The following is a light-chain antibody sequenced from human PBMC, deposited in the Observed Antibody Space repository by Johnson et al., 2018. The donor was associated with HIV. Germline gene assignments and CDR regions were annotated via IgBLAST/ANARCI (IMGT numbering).Light chain of an antibody. CDR1: SSNIGNNY. V-gene: IGLV1-51*01. CDR2: DNN. CDR3: GTWDSSLRVGF. J-gene: IGLJ1*01. Sequence: QSVLTQPPSVSAAPGQKVTISCSGSSSNIGNNYVSWYQQLPGTAHKLLIYDNNKRPSGIPDRFSGSKSGTSATLGITGLQTGDEADYYCGTWDSSLRVGFFGTGTKVTVL.